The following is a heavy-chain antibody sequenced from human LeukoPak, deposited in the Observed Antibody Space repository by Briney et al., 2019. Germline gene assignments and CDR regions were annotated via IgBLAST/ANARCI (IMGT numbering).Heavy chain of an antibody. D-gene: IGHD5-12*01. J-gene: IGHJ4*02. CDR1: GGSISSYY. CDR3: ARAGGYILYFDY. V-gene: IGHV4-59*08. CDR2: IYYSGST. Sequence: PSETLSLTCTVSGGSISSYYWSWIRQPPGKGLEWIGYIYYSGSTNYNPSLKSRVTISVDTSKNQFSLKLNSVTAADTAVYYCARAGGYILYFDYWGQGTLVTVSS.